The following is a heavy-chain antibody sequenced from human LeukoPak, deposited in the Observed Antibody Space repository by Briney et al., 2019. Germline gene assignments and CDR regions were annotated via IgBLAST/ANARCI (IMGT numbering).Heavy chain of an antibody. Sequence: PGRSLRLSCAASGFTFSSYGMHWVRQAPGKGLEWVAVISYDGSNKYYADSVKGRFTISRDNSKNTLYLQMNSLRAEDTAVYYCAKDQAAPSGIAVAGLLGYWGQGTLVTVSS. D-gene: IGHD6-19*01. CDR1: GFTFSSYG. V-gene: IGHV3-30*18. CDR2: ISYDGSNK. J-gene: IGHJ4*02. CDR3: AKDQAAPSGIAVAGLLGY.